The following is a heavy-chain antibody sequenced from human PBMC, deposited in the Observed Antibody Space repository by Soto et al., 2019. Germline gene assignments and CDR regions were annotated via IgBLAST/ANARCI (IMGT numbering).Heavy chain of an antibody. CDR1: GFSFSAYD. V-gene: IGHV3-48*04. Sequence: GGSLRLSCAATGFSFSAYDMNWVRQAPGKGLEWISYISSTGAIHHADSVKGRFTISRDNTNNLLYLQLTGLRADDTAVYYCAKDKRGYSYGYDYWGQGTLVTVSS. J-gene: IGHJ4*02. CDR2: ISSTGAI. CDR3: AKDKRGYSYGYDY. D-gene: IGHD5-18*01.